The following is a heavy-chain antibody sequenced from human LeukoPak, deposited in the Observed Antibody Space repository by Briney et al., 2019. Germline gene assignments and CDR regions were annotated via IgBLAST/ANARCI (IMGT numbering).Heavy chain of an antibody. V-gene: IGHV3-73*01. Sequence: GGSLKLSCAASGFTFSGSAMHWVRQASGKGLEWVGRIRSKANSYATAYAASVKGRFTISRDDSKNTAYLQMNSLKTEDTAVYYCTRHSSPIEQQLVPPFDYWGQGTLVTVSS. CDR3: TRHSSPIEQQLVPPFDY. J-gene: IGHJ4*02. CDR2: IRSKANSYAT. CDR1: GFTFSGSA. D-gene: IGHD6-13*01.